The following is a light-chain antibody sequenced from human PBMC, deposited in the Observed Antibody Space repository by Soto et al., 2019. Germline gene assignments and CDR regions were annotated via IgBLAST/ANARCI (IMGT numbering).Light chain of an antibody. Sequence: QAVVTQSPSASASLGASVKLTCTLSSGHSSYAIAGHQQQPEKGPRYLMKLNSDGSHSKGDGIPDRFSGSSSGAERYLTISRLQSEDEADYYCQTWGSGIRVVFGGGTKLTVL. V-gene: IGLV4-69*01. J-gene: IGLJ2*01. CDR1: SGHSSYA. CDR3: QTWGSGIRVV. CDR2: LNSDGSH.